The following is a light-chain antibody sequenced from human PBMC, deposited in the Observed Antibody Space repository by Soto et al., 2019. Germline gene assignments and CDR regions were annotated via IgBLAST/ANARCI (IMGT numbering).Light chain of an antibody. Sequence: QSVLTQPASVSGSPGQAITISCSGSYSDIGIYNYVSWYQQHPGRAPKLLIYEVSSRPSGVSDRFSGSKSCNTASPTIPGPQAEDEADYYFCSKSNNGKTNVFGTGTKVTVL. CDR1: YSDIGIYNY. V-gene: IGLV2-14*01. CDR2: EVS. CDR3: CSKSNNGKTNV. J-gene: IGLJ1*01.